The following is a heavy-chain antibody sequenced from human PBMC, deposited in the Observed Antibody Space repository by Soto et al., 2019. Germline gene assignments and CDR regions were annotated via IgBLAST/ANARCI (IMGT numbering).Heavy chain of an antibody. J-gene: IGHJ4*02. V-gene: IGHV4-61*01. Sequence: PSETLSLTCTVSGGSVSSGSYYWSWIRQPPGKGLEWIGYIYYSGSTNYNPSLKSRVTISVDTSKNQFSLKLSSVTAADTAVYYCARARELPYYFDYWGQGTLVTVSS. CDR1: GGSVSSGSYY. D-gene: IGHD1-7*01. CDR2: IYYSGST. CDR3: ARARELPYYFDY.